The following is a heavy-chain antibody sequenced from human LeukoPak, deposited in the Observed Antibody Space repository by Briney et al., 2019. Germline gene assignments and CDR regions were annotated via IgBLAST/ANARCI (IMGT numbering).Heavy chain of an antibody. V-gene: IGHV3-23*01. CDR3: AKADDTVATNFDS. D-gene: IGHD5-12*01. J-gene: IGHJ4*02. CDR2: SRGNSGRA. CDR1: GFSFSTYA. Sequence: PGGSLRLSCAASGFSFSTYAMSWVRQAPGRGLEWVTASRGNSGRADYADSVEGRFTTSRDSSKNTVYLQMNSLRAEDTAVYYCAKADDTVATNFDSWGQGTLVTVSS.